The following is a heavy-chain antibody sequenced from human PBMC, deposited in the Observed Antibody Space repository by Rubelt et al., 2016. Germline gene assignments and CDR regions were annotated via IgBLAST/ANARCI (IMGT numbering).Heavy chain of an antibody. CDR3: ASEEIYSGYGGYYGMDV. Sequence: RRAVWVSRINSDGSSTSYADSVKGRFTISRDNAKNTLYLQMNSLRAEDTAVYYCASEEIYSGYGGYYGMDVWGQGTTVTVSS. J-gene: IGHJ6*02. D-gene: IGHD5-12*01. V-gene: IGHV3-74*01. CDR2: INSDGSST.